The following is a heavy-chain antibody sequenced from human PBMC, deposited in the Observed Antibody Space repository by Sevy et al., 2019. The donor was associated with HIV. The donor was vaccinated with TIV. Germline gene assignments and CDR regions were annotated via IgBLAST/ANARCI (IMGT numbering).Heavy chain of an antibody. J-gene: IGHJ6*02. CDR3: AREDIVLGEDNYYGMDV. Sequence: GGSLRLSCAASGFSVSSNYMSWVRQAPGKGPEWVSVIHSGGRISYADSVQGRFTISRDNSKNTLYLQMNSLRAKDTAVYYCAREDIVLGEDNYYGMDVWGQGTTVTVSS. CDR1: GFSVSSNY. V-gene: IGHV3-53*01. D-gene: IGHD2-15*01. CDR2: IHSGGRI.